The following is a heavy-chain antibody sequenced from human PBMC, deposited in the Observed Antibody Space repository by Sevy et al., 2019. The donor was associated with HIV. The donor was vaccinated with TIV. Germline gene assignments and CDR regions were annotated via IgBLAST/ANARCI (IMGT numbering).Heavy chain of an antibody. CDR2: ISSSGSTI. Sequence: GGSLRLSCAASGFTFSDYYMSWIRQAPGKGLEWVSYISSSGSTIYYADSVKGRFTISRDNAKNSLYLQMNSLRAEDTAVYYCVGSPMVLLGELSFHWGQGTLVTVSS. D-gene: IGHD3-16*02. CDR3: VGSPMVLLGELSFH. V-gene: IGHV3-11*04. CDR1: GFTFSDYY. J-gene: IGHJ4*02.